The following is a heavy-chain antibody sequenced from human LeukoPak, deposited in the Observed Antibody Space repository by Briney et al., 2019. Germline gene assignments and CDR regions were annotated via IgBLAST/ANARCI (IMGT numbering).Heavy chain of an antibody. CDR2: IYYSGST. Sequence: KASETLSLTCTVSGGSISSSSYYWGWIRQPPGKGLEWIGSIYYSGSTYYNPSLKSRVTISVDTSKNQFSLKLSSVTAADTAVYYCARRNYYGSGSLDDYWGQGTLVTVSS. D-gene: IGHD3-10*01. V-gene: IGHV4-39*01. CDR3: ARRNYYGSGSLDDY. CDR1: GGSISSSSYY. J-gene: IGHJ4*02.